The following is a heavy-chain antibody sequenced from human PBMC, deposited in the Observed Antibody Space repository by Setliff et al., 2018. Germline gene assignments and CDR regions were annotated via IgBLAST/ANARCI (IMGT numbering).Heavy chain of an antibody. D-gene: IGHD3-10*01. CDR3: ARVLVLGYNWFDP. V-gene: IGHV4-34*01. CDR1: GGSFSGYY. Sequence: SETLSLTCAVYGGSFSGYYWSWIRQPPGKGLEWIGQVHHSGYTNYNPSLKSRVTISFNTSKDQISLKLSSVTPADTAVYFCARVLVLGYNWFDPWGQGTLVTVSS. J-gene: IGHJ5*02. CDR2: VHHSGYT.